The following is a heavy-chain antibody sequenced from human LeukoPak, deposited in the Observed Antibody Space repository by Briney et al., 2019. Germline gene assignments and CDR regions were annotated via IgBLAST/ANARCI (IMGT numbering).Heavy chain of an antibody. J-gene: IGHJ6*02. CDR2: IVVGSGNT. V-gene: IGHV1-58*01. CDR1: GFTFTSSA. CDR3: ARDEGYCSRTSCYGASKGMDV. D-gene: IGHD2-2*01. Sequence: GASVKVSCKASGFTFTSSAVQWVRQARGQRLEWIGWIVVGSGNTNYAQKLQERVTITRDMSTSTAYMELSSLRSEDTAVYYCARDEGYCSRTSCYGASKGMDVWGQGTAVIVSS.